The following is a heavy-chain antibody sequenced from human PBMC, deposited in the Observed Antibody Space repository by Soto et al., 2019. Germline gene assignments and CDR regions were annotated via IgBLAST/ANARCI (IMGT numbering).Heavy chain of an antibody. CDR2: ISSSSSSI. Sequence: GSLRLSCAASGFTVSSYSMNWVRQAPGKGLEWVSYISSSSSSIYYADSVKGRFTISRDNAKNSLYLQMNSLRAEDTAVYYCARPFWSGYYILDYWGQGTLVTVSS. CDR1: GFTVSSYS. J-gene: IGHJ4*02. V-gene: IGHV3-48*01. CDR3: ARPFWSGYYILDY. D-gene: IGHD3-3*01.